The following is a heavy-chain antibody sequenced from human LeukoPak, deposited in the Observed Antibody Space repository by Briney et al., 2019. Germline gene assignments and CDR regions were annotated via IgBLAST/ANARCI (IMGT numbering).Heavy chain of an antibody. Sequence: SETLSLTCTVSGASMTNYYWNWIRQPAGKGLEWIGRIYTNGNTKYNPSLNSRVIMSVDTSKNQFSLRLSSVTAADTAVYYCARGGVPGAGNWFDPWGQGSLVTVSS. CDR3: ARGGVPGAGNWFDP. CDR1: GASMTNYY. V-gene: IGHV4-4*07. CDR2: IYTNGNT. J-gene: IGHJ5*02. D-gene: IGHD3-10*01.